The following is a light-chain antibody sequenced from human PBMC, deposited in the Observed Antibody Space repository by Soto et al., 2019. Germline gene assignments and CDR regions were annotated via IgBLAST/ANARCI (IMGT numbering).Light chain of an antibody. CDR3: QSYDATNQV. CDR2: EDN. Sequence: NFMLTQPNSVSESPGKTVIISCTRSSGSIASNYVQWYQQRPGSSPTTVIYEDNQRPSGLPDRFSGSIDSSSNSASLTISGLETEDEADYFCQSYDATNQVFGGGTQLTVL. V-gene: IGLV6-57*01. J-gene: IGLJ3*02. CDR1: SGSIASNY.